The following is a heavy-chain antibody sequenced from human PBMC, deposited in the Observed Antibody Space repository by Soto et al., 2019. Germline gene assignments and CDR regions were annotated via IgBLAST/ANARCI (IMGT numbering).Heavy chain of an antibody. CDR1: GFTFSSYG. CDR3: AREWYSSSSSIFDY. V-gene: IGHV3-33*01. D-gene: IGHD6-13*01. Sequence: QVQLVESGGGVVQPGRSLRLSCAASGFTFSSYGMHWVRQAPGKGLEWVAVIWYDGSNKYYDDSVKGRFTISRDNSKNTLYLQMNILRAEDTAVYYCAREWYSSSSSIFDYWGQGAMVTVSS. J-gene: IGHJ4*02. CDR2: IWYDGSNK.